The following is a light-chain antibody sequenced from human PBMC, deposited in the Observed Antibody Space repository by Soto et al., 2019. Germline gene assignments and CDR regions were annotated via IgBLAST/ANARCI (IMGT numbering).Light chain of an antibody. J-gene: IGKJ1*01. Sequence: EIVLTQSPATLSLSPGEGATLSCRASQSVGRYLVWYQQKPGQAPRLLVYDASNRATGIPARFSGRGSGTDFTLTISSLEPEDFALYYCQHRSSWPRTFGRGTKVEIK. V-gene: IGKV3-11*01. CDR3: QHRSSWPRT. CDR1: QSVGRY. CDR2: DAS.